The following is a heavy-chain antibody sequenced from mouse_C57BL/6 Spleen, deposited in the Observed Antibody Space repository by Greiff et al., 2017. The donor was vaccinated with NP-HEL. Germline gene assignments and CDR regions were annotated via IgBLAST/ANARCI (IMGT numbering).Heavy chain of an antibody. CDR1: GFTFSDYG. V-gene: IGHV5-17*01. Sequence: EVMLVESGGGLVKPGGSLKLSCAASGFTFSDYGMHWVRQAPEKGLEWVAYISSGSSTIYYADTVKGRFTISRDNAKNTLFLQMTSLRSEDTAMYYCARPGYGAMDYWGQGTSVTVSS. CDR3: ARPGYGAMDY. J-gene: IGHJ4*01. CDR2: ISSGSSTI. D-gene: IGHD1-1*01.